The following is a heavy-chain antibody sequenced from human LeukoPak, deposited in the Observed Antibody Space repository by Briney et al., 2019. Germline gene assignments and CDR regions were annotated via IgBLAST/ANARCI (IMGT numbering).Heavy chain of an antibody. V-gene: IGHV3-43*02. CDR2: ISADGTT. Sequence: GGSLRLSCTASGFTFDKYAMHWVRQRPGKGLEWVSVISADGTTDHADSVKGRFTVSRDNSKESLFLQMNSLRAEDTALYYCATWAFYHGLDVWGQGTQVTVSS. CDR3: ATWAFYHGLDV. J-gene: IGHJ6*02. D-gene: IGHD1-26*01. CDR1: GFTFDKYA.